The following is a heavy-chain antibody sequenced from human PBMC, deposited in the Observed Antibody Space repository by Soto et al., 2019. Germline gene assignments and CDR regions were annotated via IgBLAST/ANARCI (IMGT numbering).Heavy chain of an antibody. CDR1: GYTFTGYY. D-gene: IGHD5-18*01. CDR2: INPNSGGT. CDR3: ARGGHSYGLPAPRRNWFDP. Sequence: ASVKVSCKASGYTFTGYYMHWVRQAPGQGLEWMGWINPNSGGTNYAQKFQGWVTMTRDTSISTAYMELSRLRSDDTAVYYCARGGHSYGLPAPRRNWFDPWGQGTLVTVSS. V-gene: IGHV1-2*04. J-gene: IGHJ5*02.